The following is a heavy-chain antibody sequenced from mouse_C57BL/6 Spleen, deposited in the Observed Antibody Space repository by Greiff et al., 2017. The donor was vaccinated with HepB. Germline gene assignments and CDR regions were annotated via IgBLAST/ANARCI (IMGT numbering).Heavy chain of an antibody. CDR2: IYPGNSDT. D-gene: IGHD1-1*01. CDR3: TRGPYDGSSYDAMDY. Sequence: VQLQQSGTVLARPGASVKMSCKTSGYTFTSYWMHWVKQRPGQGLVWIGAIYPGNSDTSYNQKFKGKAKLTAVTSASTAYMELRSLTNEDSAVYYCTRGPYDGSSYDAMDYWGQGTSVTVTS. V-gene: IGHV1-5*01. J-gene: IGHJ4*01. CDR1: GYTFTSYW.